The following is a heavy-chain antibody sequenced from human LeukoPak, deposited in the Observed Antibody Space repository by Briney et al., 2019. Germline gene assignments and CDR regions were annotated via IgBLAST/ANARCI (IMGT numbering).Heavy chain of an antibody. D-gene: IGHD3-9*01. Sequence: GASVKVSCKASGGTFSSYAISWVRQAPGQGLEWMGGIIPIFGTANYAQKLQGRVTMTTDTSTSTAYMELRSLRSDDTAVYYCARDQRYFDSTFDYWGQGTLVTVSS. CDR2: IIPIFGTA. J-gene: IGHJ4*02. CDR3: ARDQRYFDSTFDY. CDR1: GGTFSSYA. V-gene: IGHV1-69*05.